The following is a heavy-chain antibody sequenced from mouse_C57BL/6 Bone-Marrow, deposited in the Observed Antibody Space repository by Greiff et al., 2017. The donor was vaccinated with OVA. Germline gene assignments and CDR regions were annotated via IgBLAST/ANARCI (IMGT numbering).Heavy chain of an antibody. CDR1: GYTFTDYY. CDR3: ARTAMYGNPYYFDY. D-gene: IGHD2-10*02. V-gene: IGHV1-26*01. J-gene: IGHJ2*01. Sequence: VQLKHSGPELVKPGASVKISCKASGYTFTDYYMNWVKQSHGKSLEWIGDINPNNGGTSYNQKFKGKATLTVDKSSSTAYMELRSLTSEDSAVYYCARTAMYGNPYYFDYWGQGTTLTVSS. CDR2: INPNNGGT.